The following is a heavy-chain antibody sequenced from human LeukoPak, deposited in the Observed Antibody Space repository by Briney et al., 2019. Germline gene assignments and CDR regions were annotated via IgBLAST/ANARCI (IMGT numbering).Heavy chain of an antibody. J-gene: IGHJ6*02. D-gene: IGHD1/OR15-1a*01. CDR2: IIPILGIA. Sequence: GSSVKVSCKASGGTFISYAISWVRQAPGQGLEWMGRIIPILGIANYVQKFQGRVTITADKSTSTAYMEVSSLRAEHRAVYYCARDNGGFGTTNHYYDGMDVGGPGTTVTVSS. V-gene: IGHV1-69*04. CDR3: ARDNGGFGTTNHYYDGMDV. CDR1: GGTFISYA.